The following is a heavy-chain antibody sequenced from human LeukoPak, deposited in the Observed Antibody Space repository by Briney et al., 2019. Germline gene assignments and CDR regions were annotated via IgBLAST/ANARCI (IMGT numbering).Heavy chain of an antibody. CDR1: GFTFSSYS. J-gene: IGHJ4*02. CDR2: ISSSSSYI. Sequence: AGGSLRLSCAASGFTFSSYSMNWVRQAPGKGLEWVSSISSSSSYIYYADSVKGRFTISRDNAKNSLYLQMNSLKTEDTAVYYCTTSTGTTPKVDYWGQGTLVTVSS. V-gene: IGHV3-21*03. CDR3: TTSTGTTPKVDY. D-gene: IGHD1-1*01.